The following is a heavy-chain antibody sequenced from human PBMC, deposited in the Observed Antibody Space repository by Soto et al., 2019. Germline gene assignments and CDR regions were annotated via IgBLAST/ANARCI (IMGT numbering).Heavy chain of an antibody. CDR2: IYYSGST. Sequence: QVQLQESGPGLVKPSQTLSLTCTVSGGSISSGDYYWSWIRQPPGKGLEWIGYIYYSGSTYYNPSLKSRVTISVDTSKNQFSLKLSSVTAADTAVYYCARGLGVEMATTPLWDYWGQGTLVTVSS. J-gene: IGHJ4*02. CDR3: ARGLGVEMATTPLWDY. CDR1: GGSISSGDYY. V-gene: IGHV4-30-4*01. D-gene: IGHD5-12*01.